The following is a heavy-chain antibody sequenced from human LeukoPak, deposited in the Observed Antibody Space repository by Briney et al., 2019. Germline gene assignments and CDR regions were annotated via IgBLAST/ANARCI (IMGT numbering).Heavy chain of an antibody. J-gene: IGHJ4*02. D-gene: IGHD6-13*01. CDR3: ARAPTGYSSS. V-gene: IGHV4-59*01. Sequence: SETLSLTRTVSGGSISSYYWSWIRQPPGKGLEWIGYIYYSGSTNYNPSLKSRVTISVDTSKNQFSLKLSSVTAADTAVYYCARAPTGYSSSWGQGTLVTVSS. CDR2: IYYSGST. CDR1: GGSISSYY.